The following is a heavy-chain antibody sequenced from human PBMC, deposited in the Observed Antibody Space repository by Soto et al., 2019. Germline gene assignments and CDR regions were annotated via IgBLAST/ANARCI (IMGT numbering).Heavy chain of an antibody. Sequence: SENLSVTCAFYVGSFSVYSWSWIRQPPGKGLECIGDINHSGMTHYNPSLESRVSMSVDSSKNQFSLKLNSVTAAETAVYYCARENHPWAAIPVRKLKTTWWFDPWGQGTLVTVSS. V-gene: IGHV4-34*01. CDR1: VGSFSVYS. CDR3: ARENHPWAAIPVRKLKTTWWFDP. CDR2: INHSGMT. D-gene: IGHD4-17*01. J-gene: IGHJ5*02.